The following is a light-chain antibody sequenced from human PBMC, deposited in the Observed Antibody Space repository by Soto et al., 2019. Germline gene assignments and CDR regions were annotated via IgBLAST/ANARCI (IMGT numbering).Light chain of an antibody. V-gene: IGKV3-20*01. CDR1: QSVSSSY. Sequence: EIVLTQSPGTLSLSPGERATLSCRASQSVSSSYLAWYQQKPGQAPRLLIYGPSSRATGIPDRFSGSGSGTDFPHTISRLEPEDFAVYYCQQYSSAPRFTFGPGTKVDIK. CDR3: QQYSSAPRFT. J-gene: IGKJ3*01. CDR2: GPS.